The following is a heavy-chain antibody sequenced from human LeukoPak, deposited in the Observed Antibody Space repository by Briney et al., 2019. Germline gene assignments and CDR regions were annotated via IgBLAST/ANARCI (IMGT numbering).Heavy chain of an antibody. CDR1: GGSISSYY. CDR3: ARSGCSSTSCYAGEYYYGTDV. CDR2: IYTSGST. Sequence: SETLSLTCTVSGGSISSYYWSWIRQPAGKGLEWIGRIYTSGSTNYNPSLKSRVTMSVGTSKNQFSLKLSSVTAADTAVYYCARSGCSSTSCYAGEYYYGTDVWGQGTTVTVSS. J-gene: IGHJ6*02. D-gene: IGHD2-2*01. V-gene: IGHV4-4*07.